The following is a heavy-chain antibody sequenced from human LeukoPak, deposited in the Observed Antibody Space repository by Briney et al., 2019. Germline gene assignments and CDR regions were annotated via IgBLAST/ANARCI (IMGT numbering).Heavy chain of an antibody. CDR1: GGSFSGYY. Sequence: SETLSLTCAVYGGSFSGYYWSWIRQPPGKGLEWIGDINHSGSTNYNPSLKSRVTISVDTSKNQFSLKLSSVTAADTAVYYCARGADYDSSGYLIDYWGQGTLVTVSS. V-gene: IGHV4-34*01. CDR2: INHSGST. J-gene: IGHJ4*02. CDR3: ARGADYDSSGYLIDY. D-gene: IGHD3-22*01.